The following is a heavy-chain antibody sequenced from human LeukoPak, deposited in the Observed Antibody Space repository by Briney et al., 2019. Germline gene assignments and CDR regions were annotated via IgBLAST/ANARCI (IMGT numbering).Heavy chain of an antibody. CDR1: GGSISSISSNNH. CDR2: IYYSGST. Sequence: PSETLSLTCIVSGGSISSISSNNHWGWIRQPPGKGLEWIGSIYYSGSTYYNPSLKSRVTISVDTSKNQFSLKLSSVTAADTAVYYCARHGHYYDSSGYSDYFDYWGQGTLVTVSS. D-gene: IGHD3-22*01. CDR3: ARHGHYYDSSGYSDYFDY. V-gene: IGHV4-39*01. J-gene: IGHJ4*02.